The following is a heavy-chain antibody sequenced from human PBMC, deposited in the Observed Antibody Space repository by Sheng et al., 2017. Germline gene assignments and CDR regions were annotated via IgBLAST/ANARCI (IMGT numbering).Heavy chain of an antibody. CDR3: ARLLTVKQQGVDY. CDR1: GFTFSSYA. CDR2: ISYDGSNK. D-gene: IGHD4-17*01. Sequence: QVQLVESGGGVVQPGRSLRLSCAASGFTFSSYAMHWVRQAPGKGLEWVAVISYDGSNKYYADSVKGRFTISRDNSKNTLYLQMNSLRAEDTAVYYCARLLTVKQQGVDYWGQGTLVTVSS. J-gene: IGHJ4*02. V-gene: IGHV3-30*04.